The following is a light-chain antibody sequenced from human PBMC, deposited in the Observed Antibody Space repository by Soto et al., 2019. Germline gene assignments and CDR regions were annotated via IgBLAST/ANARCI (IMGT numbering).Light chain of an antibody. Sequence: DIQMTQSPSTLYASVGDIVTITCRASQSISSWLSWYQQKPGKAPKLLIYDASSLENGVPSRFSGSGSGPEFPLSTSRRQPDDFAAFYCQPYNSNPLTLGGGTLV. CDR3: QPYNSNPLT. J-gene: IGKJ4*01. V-gene: IGKV1-5*01. CDR1: QSISSW. CDR2: DAS.